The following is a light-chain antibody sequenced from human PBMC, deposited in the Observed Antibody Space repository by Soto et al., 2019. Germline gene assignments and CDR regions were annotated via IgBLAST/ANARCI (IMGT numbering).Light chain of an antibody. CDR2: GAA. CDR1: QSVSSN. V-gene: IGKV3-15*01. Sequence: EIVMTQSPATLSVSPGERATLSCRASQSVSSNLAWYQQKPGQAPRLLIYGAATRATGIPARFSGSRSGTDFTLTISRLEPEDFALYYCQQYFSSWTFGQGTKVEMK. CDR3: QQYFSSWT. J-gene: IGKJ1*01.